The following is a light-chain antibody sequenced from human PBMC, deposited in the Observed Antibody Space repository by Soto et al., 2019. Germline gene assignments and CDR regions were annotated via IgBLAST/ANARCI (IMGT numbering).Light chain of an antibody. J-gene: IGLJ2*01. CDR1: SSDVGGYNY. CDR3: SSYTSSSTVV. CDR2: DVS. V-gene: IGLV2-14*01. Sequence: QSALTQPASVSGSPGQSITISCTGTSSDVGGYNYVSWYQQHPGKAPKLMIYDVSNRPSGVSNRFSGSKSGNTASRTISGLQAQDEADYYSSSYTSSSTVVFGGGTKVTVL.